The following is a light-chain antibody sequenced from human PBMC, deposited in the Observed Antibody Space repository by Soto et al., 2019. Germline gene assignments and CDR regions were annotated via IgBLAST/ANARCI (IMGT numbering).Light chain of an antibody. V-gene: IGKV3-15*01. CDR3: QQYNNWPPYT. Sequence: EVVMTQSPATLSASPGERVILSCRASQNIGSNLAWYQQRPGQAPRLLMYGASTRATETPARFSGSGSATDFTLTISSLQSEDFAVYYRQQYNNWPPYTFGKGTKREIK. CDR2: GAS. CDR1: QNIGSN. J-gene: IGKJ2*01.